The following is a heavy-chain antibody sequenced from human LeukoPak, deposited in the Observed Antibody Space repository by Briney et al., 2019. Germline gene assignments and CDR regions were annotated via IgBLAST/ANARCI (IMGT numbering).Heavy chain of an antibody. Sequence: PGGSLRLSCAASGFTFTTSWMHWFRQAPGKGLGWDSRIESDGTSTTYADSVKGRFTISRDNAKNTLYLQMNSLRAEDTAVYYCARDQYSSTWYRGAFDVWGQGTMVSVSS. V-gene: IGHV3-74*01. CDR1: GFTFTTSW. CDR2: IESDGTST. J-gene: IGHJ3*01. D-gene: IGHD6-13*01. CDR3: ARDQYSSTWYRGAFDV.